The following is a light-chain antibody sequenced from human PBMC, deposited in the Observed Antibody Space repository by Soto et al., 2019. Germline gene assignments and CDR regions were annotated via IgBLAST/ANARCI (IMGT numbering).Light chain of an antibody. CDR3: SAYTVSRTYV. J-gene: IGLJ1*01. V-gene: IGLV2-14*03. CDR2: NVY. CDR1: SSDVGAYNF. Sequence: QSALTQPASVSGSPGQSITISCTGTSSDVGAYNFVPWHQQHPGKAPKLMIYNVYDRPSGISYRFSGSKSGNTASLTISGLQGEDEADYYCSAYTVSRTYVFGTGTKATVL.